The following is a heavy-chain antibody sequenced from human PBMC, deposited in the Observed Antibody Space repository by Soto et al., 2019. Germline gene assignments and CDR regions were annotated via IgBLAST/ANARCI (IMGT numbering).Heavy chain of an antibody. CDR1: GFIFDDYA. D-gene: IGHD3-9*01. CDR3: ASGRGYDIVIGYYPYFDS. Sequence: EVQLVESGGGLAQPGRSLRLSCAASGFIFDDYAMHWVRQAPGRGLQWVSGISWNSGSIGYADSVKCRFTISRDNAKKSLYLQMNSLRAEDTALYYCASGRGYDIVIGYYPYFDSCGQGALVTVSS. J-gene: IGHJ4*02. V-gene: IGHV3-9*01. CDR2: ISWNSGSI.